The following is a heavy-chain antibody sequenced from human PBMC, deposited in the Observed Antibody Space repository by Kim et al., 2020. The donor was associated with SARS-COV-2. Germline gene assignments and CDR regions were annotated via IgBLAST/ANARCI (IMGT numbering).Heavy chain of an antibody. CDR2: INNSGRT. J-gene: IGHJ4*02. D-gene: IGHD2-15*01. V-gene: IGHV4-34*01. CDR3: ARGIRHGSGRVSYFDS. Sequence: SETLSLTCAVYGGSFSGYYWSWIRQPPGMGLEWIGEINNSGRTKYNLSLNSRVTISVDTSKNQFSLKLSSVTAADTAVFYCARGIRHGSGRVSYFDSWGQGTLLTVSS. CDR1: GGSFSGYY.